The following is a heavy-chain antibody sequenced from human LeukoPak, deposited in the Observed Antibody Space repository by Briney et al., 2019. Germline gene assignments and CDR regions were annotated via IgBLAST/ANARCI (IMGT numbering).Heavy chain of an antibody. D-gene: IGHD3-22*01. Sequence: SETLSLTCTVSGGSISSYYWSWIRQPPGKGLEWIGYIYYSGSTNYNPSLKSRVTISVDTSKNQFSLKLSSVTAADTAVYYCARADPSYYYDSSGYFRVWGQGTLVTVSS. CDR2: IYYSGST. CDR1: GGSISSYY. CDR3: ARADPSYYYDSSGYFRV. V-gene: IGHV4-59*08. J-gene: IGHJ4*02.